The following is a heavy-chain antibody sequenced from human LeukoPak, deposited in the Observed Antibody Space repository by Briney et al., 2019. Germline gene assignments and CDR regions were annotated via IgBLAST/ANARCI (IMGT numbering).Heavy chain of an antibody. CDR2: ISAYNGNT. J-gene: IGHJ5*02. V-gene: IGHV1-18*01. CDR3: ARDNIAAGSWYIGFDP. D-gene: IGHD6-13*01. CDR1: GYTFTSYG. Sequence: ASVKVSCKASGYTFTSYGISWVRQAPGQGLEWMGWISAYNGNTNYAQKLQGRVTMTTDTSTSTAYMELRSLRSDDTAVYYCARDNIAAGSWYIGFDPWGQGTLVTVSS.